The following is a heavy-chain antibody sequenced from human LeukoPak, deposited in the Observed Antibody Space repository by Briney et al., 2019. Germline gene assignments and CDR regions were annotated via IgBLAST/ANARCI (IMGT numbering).Heavy chain of an antibody. Sequence: GGSLRLSCAASGFTFSGYTMNWVRQAPGKGLKWVSSISSSSSYIYYADSVKGRFTISRDNAKNSLYLQMNSLRAEDTAVYYCARLGVYGGYDRSPIDYWGQGTLVTVSS. CDR2: ISSSSSYI. CDR3: ARLGVYGGYDRSPIDY. D-gene: IGHD5-12*01. CDR1: GFTFSGYT. J-gene: IGHJ4*02. V-gene: IGHV3-21*01.